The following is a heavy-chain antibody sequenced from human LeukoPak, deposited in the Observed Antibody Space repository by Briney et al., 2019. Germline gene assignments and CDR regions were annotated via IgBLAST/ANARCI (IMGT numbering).Heavy chain of an antibody. CDR1: GFTFSSYS. J-gene: IGHJ4*02. V-gene: IGHV3-48*01. CDR3: ARESTPYYDFWSGYYPFDY. CDR2: ISSSSSTI. D-gene: IGHD3-3*01. Sequence: GGSLRLSCAASGFTFSSYSMNWVRQAPGKGLEWVSYISSSSSTIYYADSVKGRFTISRDNAKNSLYLQMNSLRAEDTAVYYCARESTPYYDFWSGYYPFDYWGQGTLVTVSS.